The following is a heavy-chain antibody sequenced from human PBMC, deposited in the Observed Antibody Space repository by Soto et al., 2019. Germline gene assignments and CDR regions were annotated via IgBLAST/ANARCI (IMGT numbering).Heavy chain of an antibody. D-gene: IGHD4-4*01. V-gene: IGHV3-30*18. Sequence: PGGSLRLSCAASGFTFSSYVMHWVRQSPGKGLEWVAVISYDGSKKYYEDSVKGRFTISRDNSKNTLYLQMNSLRAEDTAVYYCAKDLGDYSNYEGAFDIWGQGTMVTVSS. CDR1: GFTFSSYV. J-gene: IGHJ3*02. CDR2: ISYDGSKK. CDR3: AKDLGDYSNYEGAFDI.